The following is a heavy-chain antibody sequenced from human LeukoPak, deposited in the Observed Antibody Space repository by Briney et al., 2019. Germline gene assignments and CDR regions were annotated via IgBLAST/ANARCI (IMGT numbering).Heavy chain of an antibody. J-gene: IGHJ5*02. V-gene: IGHV4-38-2*01. CDR1: GYSISSGYY. CDR2: IYHSGST. Sequence: SETLSLTCAVSGYSISSGYYWGWIRQPLGKGLEWIGSIYHSGSTYYNPSLKSRVTISVDTSKNQFSLKLSSVTAADTAVYYCARGRYSSGFWFDPWGQGTLVTVSS. CDR3: ARGRYSSGFWFDP. D-gene: IGHD6-19*01.